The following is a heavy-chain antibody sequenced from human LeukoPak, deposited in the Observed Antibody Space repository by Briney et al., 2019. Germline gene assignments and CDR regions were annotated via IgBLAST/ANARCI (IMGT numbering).Heavy chain of an antibody. CDR1: GLIVSSNY. V-gene: IGHV3-66*01. CDR3: AREDDYRNVGIFDY. CDR2: IYNDGST. D-gene: IGHD4-11*01. J-gene: IGHJ4*02. Sequence: PGGSLRLSCAASGLIVSSNYMTWVRQAPGKGLEWVSVIYNDGSTYYADSVKGRFTISRDNSKNTLYLQMNSLRAEDTAVYYCAREDDYRNVGIFDYWGQGTLVTVSS.